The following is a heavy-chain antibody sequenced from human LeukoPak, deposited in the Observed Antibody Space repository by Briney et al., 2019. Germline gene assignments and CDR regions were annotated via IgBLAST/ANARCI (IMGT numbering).Heavy chain of an antibody. Sequence: AGRSLRLSCAASGFTLSSYGMHWVRQAPGKGLEWVAVIWYDGSNKYYADSVKGRFTIFRDNSKNTLYLQMNSLRAEGTAVYYCARGGSIAARPIDYWGQGTLVTVSS. D-gene: IGHD6-6*01. CDR2: IWYDGSNK. J-gene: IGHJ4*02. V-gene: IGHV3-33*01. CDR3: ARGGSIAARPIDY. CDR1: GFTLSSYG.